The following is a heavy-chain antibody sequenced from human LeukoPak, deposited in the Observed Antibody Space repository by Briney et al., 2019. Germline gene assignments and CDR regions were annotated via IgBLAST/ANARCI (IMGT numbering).Heavy chain of an antibody. CDR3: TTDRFD. D-gene: IGHD3-16*01. V-gene: IGHV3-15*01. J-gene: IGHJ4*02. CDR1: GSIFYNTW. Sequence: GGSLRLSRAASGSIFYNTWMSWVRQAPGKGLEWVGRIKSSADGGTRDYAAPVQGRFIISRDDSKNTLSLQMNSLKTEDTAVYYCTTDRFDWGQGALVSVSS. CDR2: IKSSADGGTR.